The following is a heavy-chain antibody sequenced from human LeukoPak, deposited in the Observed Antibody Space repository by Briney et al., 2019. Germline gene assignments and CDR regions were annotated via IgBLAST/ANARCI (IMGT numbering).Heavy chain of an antibody. V-gene: IGHV3-21*01. J-gene: IGHJ6*02. CDR1: GFTFSSYS. Sequence: PGGSLRLSCAASGFTFSSYSMNWVRQAPGKGLEWVSSISSSSSYKYYADSVKGRFTISRDNAKNSLYLQMNSLRAEDTAVYYCARRWYDFWSGEESNYYGMDVWGQGTTVTVSS. D-gene: IGHD3-3*01. CDR2: ISSSSSYK. CDR3: ARRWYDFWSGEESNYYGMDV.